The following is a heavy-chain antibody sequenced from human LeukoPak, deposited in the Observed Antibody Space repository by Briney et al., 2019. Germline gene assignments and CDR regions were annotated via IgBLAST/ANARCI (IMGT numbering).Heavy chain of an antibody. V-gene: IGHV3-7*03. D-gene: IGHD3-9*01. J-gene: IGHJ4*02. CDR1: GFTFSSYE. Sequence: GGSLRLSCAASGFTFSSYEMSWVRQAPGKGLEWVANIKQDRSEKYYVDSVKGRFTISRDNSKNTLYLQMNSLRAEDTAVYYCAKGAQMVYDILTPQNWGQGTLVTVSS. CDR2: IKQDRSEK. CDR3: AKGAQMVYDILTPQN.